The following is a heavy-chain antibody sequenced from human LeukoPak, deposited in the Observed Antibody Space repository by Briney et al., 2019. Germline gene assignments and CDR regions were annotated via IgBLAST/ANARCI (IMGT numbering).Heavy chain of an antibody. Sequence: GGSLRLSCAASGITFNSYTMNWVRQAPGKGLEWVSSISSSSSYIYYAASVKGRFTISRDNAKNSLYLQMNRLRAADTAVYYCARDDYYDSSGSPSTVGYFQHWGQGTLVTVSS. V-gene: IGHV3-21*04. D-gene: IGHD3-22*01. CDR2: ISSSSSYI. CDR1: GITFNSYT. CDR3: ARDDYYDSSGSPSTVGYFQH. J-gene: IGHJ1*01.